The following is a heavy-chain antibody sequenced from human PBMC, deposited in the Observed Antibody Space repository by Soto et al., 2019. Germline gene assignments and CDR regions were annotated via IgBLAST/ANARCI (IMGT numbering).Heavy chain of an antibody. D-gene: IGHD5-12*01. CDR1: GYTFTSYA. Sequence: ASVKVSCKASGYTFTSYAIHWVRQAPGQRLEWMGWINAGNGNTKYSQKFQGRVTITRDTSASTAYMELSSLRSEDTAVYYCARAEWLRSYYFDYWGQGTLVTVSS. CDR3: ARAEWLRSYYFDY. V-gene: IGHV1-3*01. CDR2: INAGNGNT. J-gene: IGHJ4*02.